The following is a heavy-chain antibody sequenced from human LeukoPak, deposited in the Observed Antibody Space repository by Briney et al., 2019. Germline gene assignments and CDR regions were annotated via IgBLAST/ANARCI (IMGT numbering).Heavy chain of an antibody. CDR2: IKSKTDGGTT. D-gene: IGHD1-26*01. CDR3: ATDVMSGNYIDAFDI. CDR1: GFTFNNAW. V-gene: IGHV3-15*01. J-gene: IGHJ3*02. Sequence: TGGSLRLSCVVSGFTFNNAWMSWVRQAPGKGLEWIGRIKSKTDGGTTDYAAPVKGRFTISGDDSKNTVYLQLNSLKTEDTAMYHCATDVMSGNYIDAFDIWGQGTMVTVSS.